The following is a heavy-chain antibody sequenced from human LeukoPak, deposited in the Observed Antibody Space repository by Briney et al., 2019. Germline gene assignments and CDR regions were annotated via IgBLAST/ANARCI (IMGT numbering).Heavy chain of an antibody. CDR2: IYKSGST. J-gene: IGHJ5*02. CDR1: GGSITDYY. CDR3: ARDDRVSGTFLRWFDP. Sequence: SETLSLTCTASGGSITDYYWSWIRQPAGKGLEWIGHIYKSGSTDYNPSLKSRVTMSMDTSKSQFSLNLRSVTAADTAVYYCARDDRVSGTFLRWFDPWGQGTLVTVSS. V-gene: IGHV4-4*07. D-gene: IGHD1-26*01.